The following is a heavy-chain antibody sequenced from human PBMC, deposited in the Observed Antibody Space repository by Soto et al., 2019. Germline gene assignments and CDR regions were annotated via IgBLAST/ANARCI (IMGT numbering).Heavy chain of an antibody. CDR2: ISGSGGST. Sequence: GGSLRLSCAASGFTFSSYAMSWVRQAPGKGLEWVSAISGSGGSTYYADSVKGRFTISRDNSKNTLYLQMNSLRAEDTAVYYCAKDRPRSSGWYEVEAFDIWGQGTMVTVSS. CDR3: AKDRPRSSGWYEVEAFDI. V-gene: IGHV3-23*01. D-gene: IGHD6-19*01. CDR1: GFTFSSYA. J-gene: IGHJ3*02.